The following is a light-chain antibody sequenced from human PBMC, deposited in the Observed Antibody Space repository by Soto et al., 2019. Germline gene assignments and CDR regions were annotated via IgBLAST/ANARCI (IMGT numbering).Light chain of an antibody. Sequence: EIVLTQSPGTLSLSPGERATLSCRASQSVSSSYLAWYQQKPGQAPRLLIYGASSRATGIPDRFSGSGSGTHFTLTISSLQPEDVATYYCQQAYSYPVTFGQGTRLEI. CDR3: QQAYSYPVT. J-gene: IGKJ5*01. V-gene: IGKV3-20*01. CDR1: QSVSSSY. CDR2: GAS.